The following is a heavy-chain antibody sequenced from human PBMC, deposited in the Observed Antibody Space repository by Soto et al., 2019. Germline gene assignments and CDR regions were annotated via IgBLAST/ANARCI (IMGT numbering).Heavy chain of an antibody. J-gene: IGHJ6*02. CDR2: IIPIFGTA. D-gene: IGHD6-13*01. Sequence: GASVQVSCKASGGTFSSYAISWVRQAPGQGLEWVGGIIPIFGTANYAQEFQGRVTITADKSTSPAYMELSSLRSEDTAVYYCARASGYSSSWYVSIPIARYDSGMDVWG. CDR3: ARASGYSSSWYVSIPIARYDSGMDV. CDR1: GGTFSSYA. V-gene: IGHV1-69*06.